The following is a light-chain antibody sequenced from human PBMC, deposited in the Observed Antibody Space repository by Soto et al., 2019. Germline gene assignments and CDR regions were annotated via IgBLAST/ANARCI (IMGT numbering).Light chain of an antibody. V-gene: IGKV1-5*03. CDR2: KAS. CDR3: QQYNSYSPT. Sequence: DIQMTQSPSTLSASVGDRVTITCRASQSISSWLAWYQQKPGRAPKLLIYKASTLESGVPSRFSGSGSGTEFTLTIGRLQPDDFATYYCQQYNSYSPTFGRGTKVEFK. J-gene: IGKJ1*01. CDR1: QSISSW.